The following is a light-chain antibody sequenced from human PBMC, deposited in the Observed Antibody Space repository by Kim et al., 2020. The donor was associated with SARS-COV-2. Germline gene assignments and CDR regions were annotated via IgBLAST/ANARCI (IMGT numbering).Light chain of an antibody. CDR3: LQHNSYPYT. Sequence: SALVGDRVTKTCGESQGINMFLGWFKQKPGKVPKRLIYAASSLQSGVPSRFSGSGSGTEFTLTITSLQPEDFATYDCLQHNSYPYTFGQGTKWEI. V-gene: IGKV1-17*03. CDR1: QGINMF. CDR2: AAS. J-gene: IGKJ2*01.